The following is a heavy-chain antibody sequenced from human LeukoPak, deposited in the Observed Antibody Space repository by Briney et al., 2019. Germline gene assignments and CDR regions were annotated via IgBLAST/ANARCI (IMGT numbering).Heavy chain of an antibody. V-gene: IGHV3-30*02. CDR1: GFTFSSYG. CDR3: ANKVAHHLDS. J-gene: IGHJ4*02. Sequence: GGSLRLSCAASGFTFSSYGMHWVRHAPGKGLEWVAFIRYDGSNKYYADSVKGRFTISRDNAKNSLYLQINSLRDEDTAVYYCANKVAHHLDSWGQGTLVTVSS. CDR2: IRYDGSNK.